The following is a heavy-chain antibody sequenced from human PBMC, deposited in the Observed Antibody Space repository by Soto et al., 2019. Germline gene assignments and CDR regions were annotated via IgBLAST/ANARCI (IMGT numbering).Heavy chain of an antibody. CDR1: GDSISSYY. V-gene: IGHV4-59*01. D-gene: IGHD5-18*01. Sequence: PSETLSLTCTVSGDSISSYYWSWIRQPPGKGLEWIGYIYYSGSTNYNPSLKSRVTISVDTSKNQFSLKLSSVTAADTAVYYCAREVPLQLWAGNYGMDVWGQGTTVTV. J-gene: IGHJ6*02. CDR2: IYYSGST. CDR3: AREVPLQLWAGNYGMDV.